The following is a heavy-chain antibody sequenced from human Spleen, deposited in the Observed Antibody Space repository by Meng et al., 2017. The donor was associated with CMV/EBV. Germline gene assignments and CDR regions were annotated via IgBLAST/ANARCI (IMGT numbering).Heavy chain of an antibody. D-gene: IGHD2-21*01. CDR3: ARPWGVIENALDF. V-gene: IGHV5-51*01. CDR1: GYSFTNFW. CDR2: VYPGDSGT. J-gene: IGHJ3*01. Sequence: GESLKISCKASGYSFTNFWIGWVRQLPGKGLEWMGIVYPGDSGTRFSPSFQGHVTMSVDKSISTAYLQWRSLRASDTATYYCARPWGVIENALDFWGQGTVVTVSS.